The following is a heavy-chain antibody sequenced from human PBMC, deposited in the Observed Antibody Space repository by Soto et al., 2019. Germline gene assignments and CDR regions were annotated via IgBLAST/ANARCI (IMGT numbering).Heavy chain of an antibody. J-gene: IGHJ4*02. Sequence: QVQLVESVGGVVQPGRSLRLSCAASGFTFSSYAMHWVRQAPGKGLEWVAVISYDGSNKYYADSVKGRFTISRDNSKNTLYLQMNSLRAEDTAVYYCARPESGGYWGQGTLVTVSS. CDR2: ISYDGSNK. D-gene: IGHD3-16*01. V-gene: IGHV3-30-3*01. CDR1: GFTFSSYA. CDR3: ARPESGGY.